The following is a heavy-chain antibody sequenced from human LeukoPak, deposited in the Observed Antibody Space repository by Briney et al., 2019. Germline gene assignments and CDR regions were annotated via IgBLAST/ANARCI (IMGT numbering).Heavy chain of an antibody. CDR2: IYYRGST. CDR3: ARERELGFDP. J-gene: IGHJ5*02. Sequence: PSETLSLTCTVSGGSISSSSYYWGWIRQPPGKGLEWIGSIYYRGSTYYNPSLKSRVTISVDTSKNQFSLKLSSVTAADTAVYYCARERELGFDPWGQGTLVTVSS. CDR1: GGSISSSSYY. D-gene: IGHD1-7*01. V-gene: IGHV4-39*07.